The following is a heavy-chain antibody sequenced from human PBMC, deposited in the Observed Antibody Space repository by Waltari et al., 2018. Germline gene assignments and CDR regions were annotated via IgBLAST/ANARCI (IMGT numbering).Heavy chain of an antibody. D-gene: IGHD3-10*01. Sequence: QLQLQESGPGLVKPSETLSLTCTVSGGSISSSSYYWGWIRQPPGKGLEWIGSIYYSGSTYYNPSLKSRVTISVDTSKNQFSLKLSSVTAADTAVYYCARSTTTYYYGSGSLDYWGQGTLVTVSS. V-gene: IGHV4-39*01. CDR2: IYYSGST. J-gene: IGHJ4*02. CDR1: GGSISSSSYY. CDR3: ARSTTTYYYGSGSLDY.